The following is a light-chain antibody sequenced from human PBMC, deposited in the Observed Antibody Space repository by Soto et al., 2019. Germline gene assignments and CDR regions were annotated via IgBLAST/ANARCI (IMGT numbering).Light chain of an antibody. Sequence: NFMLTQPHSVSESPGKTVTISCTGSGGTVASNYVQWYQQRPGSAPTAVMYEDSRRPSGVPDRFSGSIDSSSNSASLTISALKTEDEADYYCQSYDDTSSWVFGGGNKLTVL. CDR3: QSYDDTSSWV. V-gene: IGLV6-57*02. J-gene: IGLJ3*02. CDR1: GGTVASNY. CDR2: EDS.